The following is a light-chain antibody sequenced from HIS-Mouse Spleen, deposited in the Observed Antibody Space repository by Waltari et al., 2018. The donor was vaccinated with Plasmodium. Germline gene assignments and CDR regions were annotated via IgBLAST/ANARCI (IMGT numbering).Light chain of an antibody. Sequence: SYELTQPPSVSVSPGPTARITCSGDAFPKQYASWYQQKSGQAPVLVIYEDSKRPSGIPERFSGSSSGTMATLTISGAQVEDEADYYCYSTDSSGNHRVFGGGTKLTVL. CDR1: AFPKQY. J-gene: IGLJ3*02. V-gene: IGLV3-10*01. CDR3: YSTDSSGNHRV. CDR2: EDS.